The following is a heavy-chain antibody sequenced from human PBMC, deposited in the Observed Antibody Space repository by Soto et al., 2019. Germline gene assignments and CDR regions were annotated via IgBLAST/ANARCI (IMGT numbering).Heavy chain of an antibody. CDR3: ARQIYDSDTGPNFQYYFDS. V-gene: IGHV5-10-1*01. Sequence: GESLKISCKGSGYSFAGYWITWVRQKPGKGLEWMGRIDPSDSQAYYSPSFRGHVTISVTKSITTVFLQWSSLRASDTAMYYCARQIYDSDTGPNFQYYFDSWGQGTPVTVSS. J-gene: IGHJ4*02. CDR1: GYSFAGYW. D-gene: IGHD3-22*01. CDR2: IDPSDSQA.